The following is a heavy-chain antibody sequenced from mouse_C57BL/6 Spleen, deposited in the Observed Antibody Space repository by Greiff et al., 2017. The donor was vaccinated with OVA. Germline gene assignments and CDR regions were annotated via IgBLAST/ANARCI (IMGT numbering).Heavy chain of an antibody. CDR1: GYTFTDYE. D-gene: IGHD1-1*01. CDR3: TRKDYYGSSSFGY. J-gene: IGHJ2*01. CDR2: IDPETGGT. V-gene: IGHV1-15*01. Sequence: VQVVESGAELVRPGASVTLSCKASGYTFTDYEMHWVKQTPVHGLEWIGAIDPETGGTAYNQKFKGKAILTADKSSSTAYMELRSLTSEDSAVYYCTRKDYYGSSSFGYWGQGTTLTVSS.